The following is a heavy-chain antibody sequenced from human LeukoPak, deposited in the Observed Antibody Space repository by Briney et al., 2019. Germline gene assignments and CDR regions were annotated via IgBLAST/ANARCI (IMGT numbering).Heavy chain of an antibody. D-gene: IGHD3-10*01. CDR2: IIPIFGTA. CDR3: ARDSSPTKLRYYYMDA. J-gene: IGHJ6*03. V-gene: IGHV1-69*13. CDR1: GGTFSSYA. Sequence: SVKVSCKASGGTFSSYAISWVRQAPGQGLEWMGGIIPIFGTANYAQKFQGRVTITADESTSTAYMELSSLRSEDTAVYYCARDSSPTKLRYYYMDAWGKGTTVTVSS.